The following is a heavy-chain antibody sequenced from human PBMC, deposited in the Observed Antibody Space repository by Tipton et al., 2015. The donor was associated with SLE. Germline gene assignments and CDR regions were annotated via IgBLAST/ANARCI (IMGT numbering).Heavy chain of an antibody. CDR1: GFTFTNYD. J-gene: IGHJ4*02. Sequence: SLRLSCAASGFTFTNYDMHWFRPVPGKGLQWVAFIQYNGSNKYYADPVKGRFTISLDNSKNTLYLQMNNLRAGDTAIYYCAKGTESGNGLRRGYDYWDQGTLVTVSS. CDR3: AKGTESGNGLRRGYDY. CDR2: IQYNGSNK. V-gene: IGHV3-30*02. D-gene: IGHD6-19*01.